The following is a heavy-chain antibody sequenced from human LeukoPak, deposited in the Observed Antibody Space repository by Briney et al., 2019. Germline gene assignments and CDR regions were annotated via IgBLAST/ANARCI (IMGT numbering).Heavy chain of an antibody. CDR2: INPKSGGT. CDR1: GYTFTDYY. Sequence: ASVKVSCKASGYTFTDYYMHWVRQAPGQGLEWMGWINPKSGGTSSAQKLQGRVTMTRDTSISTAYMELSRLRSDDTAVYYCARDGGGDDDQNDYWGQGTLVTVSS. V-gene: IGHV1-2*02. CDR3: ARDGGGDDDQNDY. D-gene: IGHD2-21*02. J-gene: IGHJ4*02.